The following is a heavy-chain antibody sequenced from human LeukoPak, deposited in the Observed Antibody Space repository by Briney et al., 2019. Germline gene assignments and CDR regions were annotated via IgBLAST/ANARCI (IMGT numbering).Heavy chain of an antibody. Sequence: GGSLRLSCAASGFAFSNHWMHWIRQSPGKGLAWVSFVNMDGSRVSYADSVRGRFTISRDNAKKSLYLEMNTLRADDTAVYYCVRGGFDFWSGHALNPWGQGTLVTVSS. V-gene: IGHV3-74*01. CDR1: GFAFSNHW. J-gene: IGHJ4*02. D-gene: IGHD3-3*01. CDR3: VRGGFDFWSGHALNP. CDR2: VNMDGSRV.